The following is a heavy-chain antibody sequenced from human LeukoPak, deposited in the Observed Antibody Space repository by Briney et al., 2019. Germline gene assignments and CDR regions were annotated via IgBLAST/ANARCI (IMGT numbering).Heavy chain of an antibody. CDR2: ISWNSGSI. CDR3: AKDIEAAAGYFDY. D-gene: IGHD6-13*01. CDR1: GFTFDDYA. V-gene: IGHV3-9*01. Sequence: PGGSLRLSCAASGFTFDDYAMHWVRQAPGKGLEWVSGISWNSGSIGYADSVKGRFTISRDNAKNSLYLQMNSLRAEDTALYYCAKDIEAAAGYFDYWGQVTLVTVSS. J-gene: IGHJ4*02.